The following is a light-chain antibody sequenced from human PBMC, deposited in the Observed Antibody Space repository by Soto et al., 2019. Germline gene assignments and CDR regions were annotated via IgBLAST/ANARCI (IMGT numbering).Light chain of an antibody. CDR2: GAS. J-gene: IGKJ1*01. V-gene: IGKV3-15*01. CDR3: QQYNNWPGT. Sequence: IVMTQSPATLSMSPGERATLSCRASQSLNRDLAWYQQKPGQSPRLLIFGASIRATGIQARFSGSGSGTEFTLTIGSLQSEDCALYYCQQYNNWPGTFGKGTKVEI. CDR1: QSLNRD.